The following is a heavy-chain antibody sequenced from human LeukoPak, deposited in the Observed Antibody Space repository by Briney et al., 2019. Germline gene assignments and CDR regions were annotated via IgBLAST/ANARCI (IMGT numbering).Heavy chain of an antibody. J-gene: IGHJ4*02. CDR1: GGSINNYY. D-gene: IGHD3-22*01. V-gene: IGHV4-59*01. CDR3: ARAVSGSYYYFDY. Sequence: SETLSLTCTAFGGSINNYYWSWLRQPPGKGLEWIGYIYYSGSTNHNPSLNSRVTISVDTSKNQFSLKLSSVTAADPAVYYCARAVSGSYYYFDYWGQGTLVTVSS. CDR2: IYYSGST.